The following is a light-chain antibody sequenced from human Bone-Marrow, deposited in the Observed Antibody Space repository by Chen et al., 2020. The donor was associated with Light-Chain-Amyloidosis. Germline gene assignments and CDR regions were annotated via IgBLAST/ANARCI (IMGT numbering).Light chain of an antibody. Sequence: SYELTQPPSVSVSPGQTARFTCSGDDLPTKYAYWYQQKPGQAPVLVIHRDTERPSGISERFSGASSGTTATLTISGVQAEDEGDYHCQSADSSGTYEVIFGGGTKLTVL. V-gene: IGLV3-25*03. CDR1: DLPTKY. CDR2: RDT. J-gene: IGLJ2*01. CDR3: QSADSSGTYEVI.